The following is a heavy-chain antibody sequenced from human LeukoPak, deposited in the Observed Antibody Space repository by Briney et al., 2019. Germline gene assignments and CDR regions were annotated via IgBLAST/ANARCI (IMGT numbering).Heavy chain of an antibody. CDR3: ARGPGSSSWYYYYYYYYYMDV. Sequence: PSETLSLTCTVSGGSISTYYWNWIRQPPGKGLEWIGYIYYSGTTNYNPSLKSRVSMSVDTSKTQFSLKLSSVTAADTAVYYCARGPGSSSWYYYYYYYYYMDVWGKGTTVTVSS. CDR2: IYYSGTT. V-gene: IGHV4-59*12. D-gene: IGHD6-13*01. J-gene: IGHJ6*03. CDR1: GGSISTYY.